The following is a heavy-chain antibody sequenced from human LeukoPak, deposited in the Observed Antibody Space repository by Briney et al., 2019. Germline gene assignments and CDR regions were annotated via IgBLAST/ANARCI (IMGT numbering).Heavy chain of an antibody. CDR1: GYTFTGYY. D-gene: IGHD3-10*01. CDR2: INPNSGGT. Sequence: ASVKVSCKASGYTFTGYYMHWVRQAPGQRLEWMGWINPNSGGTNYAQKFQGRVTMTRDTSISTAYMELSRLRSDDTAVYYCARGDYYGSGSYENNWFDPWGQGTLVTVSS. V-gene: IGHV1-2*02. J-gene: IGHJ5*02. CDR3: ARGDYYGSGSYENNWFDP.